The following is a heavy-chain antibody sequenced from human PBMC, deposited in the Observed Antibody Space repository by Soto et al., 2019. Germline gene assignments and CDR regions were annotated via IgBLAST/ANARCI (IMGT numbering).Heavy chain of an antibody. Sequence: PGGSLRLSCAASGFTFGSNWMSWVRQAPGKGLEWVANIKRDGSEEYYVDSVKGRFTISRDNAKNTLYLQMNSLRADDTAVYYCASLEWESSGYADYWGQGTQVTVSS. V-gene: IGHV3-7*03. D-gene: IGHD5-12*01. CDR2: IKRDGSEE. CDR3: ASLEWESSGYADY. J-gene: IGHJ4*02. CDR1: GFTFGSNW.